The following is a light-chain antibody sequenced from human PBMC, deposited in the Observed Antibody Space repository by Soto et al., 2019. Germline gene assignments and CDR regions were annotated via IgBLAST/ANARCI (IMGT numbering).Light chain of an antibody. CDR3: SSYTSSSTPVV. J-gene: IGLJ2*01. CDR1: SSDVGDYNY. CDR2: VVS. V-gene: IGLV2-14*01. Sequence: QSALTQPASVSGSPGQSITISCTGTSSDVGDYNYVSWYQQHPGKAPKLMIYVVSNRPSGVSNRFSGSKSGNTASLTISGLQAEDEADYYCSSYTSSSTPVVFGGGTKLTVL.